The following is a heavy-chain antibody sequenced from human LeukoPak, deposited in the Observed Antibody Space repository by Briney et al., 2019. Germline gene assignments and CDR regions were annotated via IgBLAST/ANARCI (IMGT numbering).Heavy chain of an antibody. Sequence: SETLSLTCTVSGYSISSAYYGGWNRQPPGKGLEWIATISHSGSTYYNPSLKSRVTISADTSQNQHSLKLSSVTAADTAVYYCARVNTVMATFDYWGQGTPVTVSS. CDR3: ARVNTVMATFDY. V-gene: IGHV4-38-2*02. D-gene: IGHD4-11*01. CDR1: GYSISSAYY. CDR2: ISHSGST. J-gene: IGHJ4*02.